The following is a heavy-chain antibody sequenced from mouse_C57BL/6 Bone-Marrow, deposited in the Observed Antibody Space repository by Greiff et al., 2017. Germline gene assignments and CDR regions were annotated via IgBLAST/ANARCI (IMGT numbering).Heavy chain of an antibody. CDR3: AREGFITTVVGRLDY. J-gene: IGHJ2*01. Sequence: QVHVKQSGAELARPGASVKLSCKASGYTFTSYGISWVKQRTGQGLEWIGEIYPRSGNTYYNEKFKGKATLTADKSSSTAYMELRSLTSEDSAVYFCAREGFITTVVGRLDYWGQGTTLTVSS. CDR1: GYTFTSYG. D-gene: IGHD1-1*01. V-gene: IGHV1-81*01. CDR2: IYPRSGNT.